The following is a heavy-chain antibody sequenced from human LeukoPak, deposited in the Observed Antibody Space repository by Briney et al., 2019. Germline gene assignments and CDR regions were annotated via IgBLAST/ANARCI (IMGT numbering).Heavy chain of an antibody. Sequence: GGSLRLSCAASGFTFSTYAMRWVRQAPGKGLEWISYISSSTNTIYYADSLKGRFTISRDNAKNSLYLQMNSLRAEDTAVYYCAREKYGDYVSDYWGQGTLVTVSS. V-gene: IGHV3-48*01. CDR2: ISSSTNTI. D-gene: IGHD4-17*01. CDR1: GFTFSTYA. CDR3: AREKYGDYVSDY. J-gene: IGHJ4*02.